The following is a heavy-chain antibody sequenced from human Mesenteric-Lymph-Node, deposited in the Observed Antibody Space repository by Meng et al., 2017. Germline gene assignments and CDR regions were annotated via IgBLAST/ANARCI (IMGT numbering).Heavy chain of an antibody. J-gene: IGHJ4*02. CDR2: IAYDGGHK. D-gene: IGHD3-22*01. V-gene: IGHV3-30*06. CDR3: ARDYNDGSGRFDY. Sequence: LKISCAASGFTFSSYGMHWVRQAPGKGLEWVAVIAYDGGHKDYADSVKGRFTISRDNSLNTLYLQMNSLRAEDTAVYYCARDYNDGSGRFDYWGQGTLVTVSS. CDR1: GFTFSSYG.